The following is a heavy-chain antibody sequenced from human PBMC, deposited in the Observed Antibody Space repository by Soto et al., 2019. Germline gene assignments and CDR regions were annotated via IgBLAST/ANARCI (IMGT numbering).Heavy chain of an antibody. CDR1: GFIFSPYG. D-gene: IGHD5-18*01. Sequence: GGSLRLSCAASGFIFSPYGIHWVRQAPGKGLEWVANIKQDGTEKNYVDSVKGRFTISRDNARNSLYLQMDSLRAEDTAVYFCARGDTPMITGMDSFDIWGQGTMVTVSS. CDR3: ARGDTPMITGMDSFDI. CDR2: IKQDGTEK. V-gene: IGHV3-7*01. J-gene: IGHJ3*02.